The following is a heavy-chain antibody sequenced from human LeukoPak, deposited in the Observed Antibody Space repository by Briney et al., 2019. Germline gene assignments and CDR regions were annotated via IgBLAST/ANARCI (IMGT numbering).Heavy chain of an antibody. CDR3: ARDAIVRDYSNSDY. J-gene: IGHJ4*02. D-gene: IGHD4-11*01. CDR2: INPNSGGT. CDR1: GYTFTGYY. Sequence: ASVKVSCTASGYTFTGYYIHWVRQAPGQGFEWMGWINPNSGGTNYAQKFQGRVTMTRDTSISTAYMELSRLTSDDTAVYYCARDAIVRDYSNSDYWGQGTLVTVSS. V-gene: IGHV1-2*02.